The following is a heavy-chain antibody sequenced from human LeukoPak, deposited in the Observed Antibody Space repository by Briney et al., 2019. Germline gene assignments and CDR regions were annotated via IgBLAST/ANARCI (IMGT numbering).Heavy chain of an antibody. V-gene: IGHV3-23*01. Sequence: PGGSLRLSCAASGFTFSSYAMSWVRQAPGKGLEWVSAISGSGGSTYYADSVKGRFTISRDNSKNTLYLQMNILRAEDTAVYYCAKGPRVTMIVVVIPTFDYWGQGTLVTVSS. D-gene: IGHD3-22*01. CDR3: AKGPRVTMIVVVIPTFDY. CDR2: ISGSGGST. CDR1: GFTFSSYA. J-gene: IGHJ4*02.